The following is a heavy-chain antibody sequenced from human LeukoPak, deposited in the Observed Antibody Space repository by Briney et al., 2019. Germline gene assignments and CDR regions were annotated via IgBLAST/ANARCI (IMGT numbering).Heavy chain of an antibody. CDR1: GASISASY. V-gene: IGHV4-59*01. J-gene: IGHJ4*02. CDR3: ARVGCSGGSCYPDY. CDR2: IHYSGDI. Sequence: SETLSLTCTVSGASISASYWYWIRQPPGKGLEWIGYIHYSGDINYNPSLKSRVTISAYTSKNQLSLKLSSVTAADTAVYYCARVGCSGGSCYPDYWGQGTLVTVSS. D-gene: IGHD2-15*01.